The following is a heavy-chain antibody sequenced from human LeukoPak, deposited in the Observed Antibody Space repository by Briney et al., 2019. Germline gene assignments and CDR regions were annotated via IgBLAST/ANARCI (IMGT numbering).Heavy chain of an antibody. J-gene: IGHJ4*02. D-gene: IGHD3-22*01. V-gene: IGHV3-48*03. CDR3: AREWHTMTYYFDY. CDR1: GFTFSSYE. CDR2: ISSSGSTI. Sequence: RGSLRLSCAASGFTFSSYEMNWVRQAPGKGLEWVSYISSSGSTIYYADSVKGRFTISRDNAKNSLYLQMNSLRAEDTAVYYCAREWHTMTYYFDYWGQGTLVTVSS.